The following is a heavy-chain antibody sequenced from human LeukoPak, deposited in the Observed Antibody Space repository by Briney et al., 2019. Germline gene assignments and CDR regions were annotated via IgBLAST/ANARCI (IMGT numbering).Heavy chain of an antibody. CDR1: GFTVSSNY. Sequence: GGSLRLSCAASGFTVSSNYMSWVRQAPGKGLEWVSVIYSGGSTYYADSVKGRFTISRDKSKNTLYLQMNSLRAEDTAVYYCARGPLWFGESRAFGIWGQGTMVTVSS. CDR3: ARGPLWFGESRAFGI. V-gene: IGHV3-53*01. D-gene: IGHD3-10*01. CDR2: IYSGGST. J-gene: IGHJ3*02.